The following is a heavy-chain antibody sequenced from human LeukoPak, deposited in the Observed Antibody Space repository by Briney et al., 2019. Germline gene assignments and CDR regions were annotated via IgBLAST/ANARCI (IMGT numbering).Heavy chain of an antibody. Sequence: SETLSLTCTVSGGSITTYYWTWIRQPPGKGLEWIGYINYSGSTNSNPSLKSRVTISVDTSKNQFSLKLSSVTAADTAVYYCARAQLNLLVDFGMDVWGQGTTVTVSS. CDR1: GGSITTYY. CDR3: ARAQLNLLVDFGMDV. V-gene: IGHV4-59*01. J-gene: IGHJ6*02. D-gene: IGHD1-1*01. CDR2: INYSGST.